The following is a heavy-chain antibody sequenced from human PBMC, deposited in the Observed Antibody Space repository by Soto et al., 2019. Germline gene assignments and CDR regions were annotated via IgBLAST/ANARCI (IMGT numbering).Heavy chain of an antibody. V-gene: IGHV1-2*04. J-gene: IGHJ4*02. Sequence: ASVKVSCKASGYTFTSHYMHWVRQAPGQGLEWIGWINPNSGGTNYAQKFQGWVTMTRDTSISTAYMELSRLRSDDTAVYYCARGPLMVYASGFYYFDYWGQGTLVTVSS. CDR2: INPNSGGT. D-gene: IGHD2-8*01. CDR3: ARGPLMVYASGFYYFDY. CDR1: GYTFTSHY.